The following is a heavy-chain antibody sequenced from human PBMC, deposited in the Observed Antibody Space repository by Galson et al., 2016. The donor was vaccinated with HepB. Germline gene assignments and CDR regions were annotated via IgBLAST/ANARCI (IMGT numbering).Heavy chain of an antibody. CDR2: ISSDGAHK. Sequence: SLRLSCAASGFSVTNYAMHWVRQAPGKGLEWQATISSDGAHKHYADSVKGRFTISRDNSKNTVHLEMNNLRHEDTAFYYCAREHDGYWGQGALVTVSS. CDR3: AREHDGY. J-gene: IGHJ4*02. CDR1: GFSVTNYA. V-gene: IGHV3-30-3*01. D-gene: IGHD3-3*01.